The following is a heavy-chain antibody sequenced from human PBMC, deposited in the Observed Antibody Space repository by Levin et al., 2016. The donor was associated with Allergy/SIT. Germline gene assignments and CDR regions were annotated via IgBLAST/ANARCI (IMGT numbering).Heavy chain of an antibody. Sequence: GESLKISCAASGFTVSSNYMSWVRRAPGKGLEWVSVIYSGGSTYYADSVKGRFTISRDNSKNTLYLQMNSLRAEDTAVYYCARARGFWSGYSYYFDYWGQGTLVTVSS. D-gene: IGHD3-3*01. J-gene: IGHJ4*02. V-gene: IGHV3-53*01. CDR1: GFTVSSNY. CDR3: ARARGFWSGYSYYFDY. CDR2: IYSGGST.